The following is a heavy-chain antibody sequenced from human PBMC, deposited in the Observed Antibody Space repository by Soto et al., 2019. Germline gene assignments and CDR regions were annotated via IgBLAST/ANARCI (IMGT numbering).Heavy chain of an antibody. Sequence: QVQLQESGPGLVKPSQTLSLTCSVSGDYIHVGGYYWTWIRQRPGKGLEWMGYIYSTGKTYYNPSLESRLTMSVDRSKIKFSLRLTSVTAADTAVYFCGRDLTSNANCIDAWGQGPLVTVSS. CDR1: GDYIHVGGYY. CDR3: GRDLTSNANCIDA. V-gene: IGHV4-30-4*01. CDR2: IYSTGKT. J-gene: IGHJ5*02. D-gene: IGHD2-2*01.